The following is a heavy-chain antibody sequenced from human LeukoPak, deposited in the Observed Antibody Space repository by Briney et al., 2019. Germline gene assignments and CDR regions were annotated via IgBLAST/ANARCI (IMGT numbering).Heavy chain of an antibody. J-gene: IGHJ4*02. CDR2: INPNSGGT. Sequence: GASVKVSCKASGYTFTGYYMHWVRQAPGQGLEWMGWINPNSGGTNYAQKFQGRVTMTRDTSISTAYMELSRLRSDDTAVYYCAREYYDFWSGYSPLGAYFDYWGQGTLVTVSS. CDR1: GYTFTGYY. D-gene: IGHD3-3*01. CDR3: AREYYDFWSGYSPLGAYFDY. V-gene: IGHV1-2*02.